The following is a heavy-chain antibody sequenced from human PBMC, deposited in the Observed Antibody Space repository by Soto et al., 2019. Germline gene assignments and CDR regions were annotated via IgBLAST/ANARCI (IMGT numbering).Heavy chain of an antibody. CDR2: IYYGGST. V-gene: IGHV4-59*08. J-gene: IGHJ4*02. D-gene: IGHD7-27*01. Sequence: QVHLQESGPGLEKPSETLSLTCTVSGDSISTDYWSWIRQSPGKGLEWIGFIYYGGSTNYNPSLKSRVTISVDTPKNQFSLKLSSVTAADTAVYYCAKNWNWGSLVHWGQGTLVTVSS. CDR1: GDSISTDY. CDR3: AKNWNWGSLVH.